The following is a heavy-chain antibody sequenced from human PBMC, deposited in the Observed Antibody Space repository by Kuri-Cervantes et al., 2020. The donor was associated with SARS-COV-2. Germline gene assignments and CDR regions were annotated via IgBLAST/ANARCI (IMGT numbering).Heavy chain of an antibody. D-gene: IGHD2-15*01. CDR3: ARDLGWPVVGWFDP. V-gene: IGHV1-18*01. CDR2: ISAYNGNT. CDR1: GYTFSTYG. J-gene: IGHJ5*02. Sequence: ASVKVSCKAFGYTFSTYGISWVRQAPGQGLEWMGWISAYNGNTNYAQNLQGRVTMTTDTSTNTAYMELRSLRSDDTAVYCCARDLGWPVVGWFDPWGQGTLVTVSS.